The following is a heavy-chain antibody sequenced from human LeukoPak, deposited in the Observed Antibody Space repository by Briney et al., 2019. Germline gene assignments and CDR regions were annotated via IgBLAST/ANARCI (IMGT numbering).Heavy chain of an antibody. CDR2: ISGSGGST. D-gene: IGHD3-9*01. CDR1: GFTFSSYA. J-gene: IGHJ4*02. CDR3: VKVNDILTGYGYYFDY. V-gene: IGHV3-23*01. Sequence: PGGSLRLSCAASGFTFSSYAMSWVRQAPGKGLEWVSAISGSGGSTYYADSVKGRFTISRDNSKNTLYLQMNSLRAEDTAVYYCVKVNDILTGYGYYFDYWGQGTLVTVSS.